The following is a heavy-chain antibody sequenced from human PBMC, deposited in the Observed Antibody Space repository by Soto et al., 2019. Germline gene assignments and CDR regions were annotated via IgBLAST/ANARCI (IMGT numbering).Heavy chain of an antibody. CDR1: GYTFTSYG. Sequence: ASVKVSCQASGYTFTSYGFIWVRQAPGQGLEWMGWINAQNGDTNYAQKFQGRATLTTDTSTTTAYMELRNLRSDDTAVYYCARQRHSYYDFSYPNFDYWGQGALVTVSS. V-gene: IGHV1-18*01. D-gene: IGHD3-3*01. CDR2: INAQNGDT. CDR3: ARQRHSYYDFSYPNFDY. J-gene: IGHJ4*02.